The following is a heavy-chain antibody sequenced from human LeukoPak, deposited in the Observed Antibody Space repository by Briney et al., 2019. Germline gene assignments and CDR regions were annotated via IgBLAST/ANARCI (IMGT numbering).Heavy chain of an antibody. V-gene: IGHV4-38-2*02. CDR3: ARHRWELPRHAAFDI. CDR2: MYHTGST. J-gene: IGHJ3*02. CDR1: GYSMSSGYY. D-gene: IGHD1-26*01. Sequence: SSETLSLTCTVSGYSMSSGYYWGWIRQPPERGLEWIGSMYHTGSTYYNPSLKSRVTISVDTSKNQFSLKLSSVTAADTAVYYCARHRWELPRHAAFDIWGQGTMVTVSS.